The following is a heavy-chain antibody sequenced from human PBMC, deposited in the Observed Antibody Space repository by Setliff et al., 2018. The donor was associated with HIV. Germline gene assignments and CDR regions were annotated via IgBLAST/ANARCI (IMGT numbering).Heavy chain of an antibody. V-gene: IGHV4-39*07. D-gene: IGHD3-22*01. CDR2: IYSGGTT. CDR3: ARHAVPHYYDSSGPS. CDR1: GGSISSSSYY. Sequence: PSETLSLTCTVSGGSISSSSYYGGWIRQPPGKGLEWIGNIYSGGTTYYNSSLRSRVTISVDTSKNQFSLKLNSVTAADTAVYYCARHAVPHYYDSSGPSWGPGTLVTV. J-gene: IGHJ5*02.